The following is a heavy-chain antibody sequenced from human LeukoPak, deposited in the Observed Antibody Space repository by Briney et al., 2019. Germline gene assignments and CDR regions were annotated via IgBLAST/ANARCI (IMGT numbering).Heavy chain of an antibody. J-gene: IGHJ4*02. CDR3: ARRYSTRNFFDS. CDR1: GFSFSSFG. Sequence: GGSLRLSCAASGFSFSSFGMSWVRQAPGKGLEWVSAINYHGGNTYYADSVKGRFTISRDNSNNTLHLQINSLRAEDTALYFCARRYSTRNFFDSWGQGTLVTVSS. D-gene: IGHD1-1*01. V-gene: IGHV3-23*01. CDR2: INYHGGNT.